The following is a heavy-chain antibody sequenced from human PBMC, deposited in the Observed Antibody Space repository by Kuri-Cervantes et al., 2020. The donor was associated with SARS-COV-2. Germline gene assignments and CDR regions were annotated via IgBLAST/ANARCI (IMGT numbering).Heavy chain of an antibody. CDR3: ARDLNWGWGYFDY. D-gene: IGHD7-27*01. CDR2: IYHSGST. CDR1: GGSISSSNW. J-gene: IGHJ4*02. V-gene: IGHV4-4*02. Sequence: SETLSLTCAVSGGSISSSNWWSWVRQPPGKGLEWIGEIYHSGSTNYNPSLKSRVTISVDKSKNQFSLKLSSVTAADTAVYYCARDLNWGWGYFDYWGQGTLVTVSS.